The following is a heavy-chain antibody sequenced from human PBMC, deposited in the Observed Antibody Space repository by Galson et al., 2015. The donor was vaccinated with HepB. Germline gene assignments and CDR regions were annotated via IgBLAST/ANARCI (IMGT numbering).Heavy chain of an antibody. V-gene: IGHV3-30*18. Sequence: SLRLSCAASGFTFSSYGMHWVRQAPGKGLEWVAVISYDGSNKYYADSVKGRFTISRDNSKNTLYLQMNSLRAEDTAVYYCAKDWDPFYDILTGYPVDYWGQGTLVTVSS. D-gene: IGHD3-9*01. CDR3: AKDWDPFYDILTGYPVDY. CDR1: GFTFSSYG. CDR2: ISYDGSNK. J-gene: IGHJ4*02.